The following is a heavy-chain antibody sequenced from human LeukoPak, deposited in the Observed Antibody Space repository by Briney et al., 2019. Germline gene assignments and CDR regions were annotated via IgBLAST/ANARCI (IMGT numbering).Heavy chain of an antibody. V-gene: IGHV4-39*07. J-gene: IGHJ5*02. Sequence: SETLSLTCTVSGGSISSSSYYWGWIRQPPGKGLEWIGSIYYSGSTYYNPSLKSRVTISVDTSKNQFSLKLSSVTAADTAVYYCARKEWGYDYVWGSYRYSWFDPWGQGTLVTVSS. CDR1: GGSISSSSYY. D-gene: IGHD3-16*02. CDR2: IYYSGST. CDR3: ARKEWGYDYVWGSYRYSWFDP.